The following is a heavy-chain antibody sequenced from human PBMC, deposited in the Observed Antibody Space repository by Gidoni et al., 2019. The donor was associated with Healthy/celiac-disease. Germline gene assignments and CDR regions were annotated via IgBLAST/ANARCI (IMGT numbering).Heavy chain of an antibody. J-gene: IGHJ4*02. CDR3: ARRGAARPFDY. D-gene: IGHD6-6*01. CDR1: GYPISSGYY. V-gene: IGHV4-38-2*01. Sequence: PGPVKASETLALTFAVSGYPISSGYYWGWIRQPPGKGLEWIGSIYHSGSTYYNPSLKSRVTISVDTSKNQFSLKLSSVTAADTAVYYCARRGAARPFDYWGQGTLVTVSS. CDR2: IYHSGST.